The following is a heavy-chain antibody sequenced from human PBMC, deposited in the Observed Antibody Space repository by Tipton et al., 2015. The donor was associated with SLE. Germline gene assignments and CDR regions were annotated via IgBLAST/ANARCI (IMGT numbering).Heavy chain of an antibody. CDR1: SGSISSHY. V-gene: IGHV4-59*04. D-gene: IGHD4-17*01. Sequence: TLSLTCTVSSGSISSHYWSWIRQPPGKGLECIGGIHSSGTTYYNPSLKSRVTISVDTSKNQVSLKVDSVTAADTAVYYCARQPKDYGDSDYFDYWGQGTLVTVSS. J-gene: IGHJ4*02. CDR2: IHSSGTT. CDR3: ARQPKDYGDSDYFDY.